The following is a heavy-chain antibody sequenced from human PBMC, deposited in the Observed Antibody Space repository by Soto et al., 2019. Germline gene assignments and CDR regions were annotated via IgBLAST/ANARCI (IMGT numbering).Heavy chain of an antibody. CDR1: GGSFSGYY. D-gene: IGHD3-3*01. CDR3: ARGGLAIFGVVIIGYLMDV. Sequence: SETLSLTCAVYGGSFSGYYWSWIRQPPGKGLEWIGEINHSGSTNYNPSLKSRVTISVDTSKNQFSLKLSSVTAADTAVYYCARGGLAIFGVVIIGYLMDVWGKGTTVTVSS. V-gene: IGHV4-34*01. J-gene: IGHJ6*03. CDR2: INHSGST.